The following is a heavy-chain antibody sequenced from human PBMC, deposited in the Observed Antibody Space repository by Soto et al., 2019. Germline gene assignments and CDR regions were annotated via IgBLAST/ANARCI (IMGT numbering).Heavy chain of an antibody. Sequence: PGGSLRLSCAASVFTFSSYWMHWVRQAPGKGLVWVSRINSDGSSTSYADSVKGRFTISRDNAKNTLYLQMNSLRAEDTAVYYCARSYLERTWFDPWGQGTLVTVSS. D-gene: IGHD3-3*01. CDR2: INSDGSST. V-gene: IGHV3-74*01. CDR1: VFTFSSYW. CDR3: ARSYLERTWFDP. J-gene: IGHJ5*02.